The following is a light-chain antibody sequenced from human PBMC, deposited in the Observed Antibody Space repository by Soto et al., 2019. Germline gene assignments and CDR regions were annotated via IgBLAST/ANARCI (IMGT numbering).Light chain of an antibody. Sequence: EIVLTQSPGTLSLSPGERSTLSCRASQSVSNNYLACYQQKPGHAPRLLIDGASNRATGIPDRLSGSGSGTVFTLTISRLEPEDFAVYYCQQYGSSGTFGQGTKVDIK. CDR2: GAS. J-gene: IGKJ1*01. V-gene: IGKV3-20*01. CDR3: QQYGSSGT. CDR1: QSVSNNY.